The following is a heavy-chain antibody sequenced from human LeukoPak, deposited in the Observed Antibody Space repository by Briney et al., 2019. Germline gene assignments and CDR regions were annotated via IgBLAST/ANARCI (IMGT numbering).Heavy chain of an antibody. V-gene: IGHV1-69*13. CDR2: IIPIFGTA. CDR1: GGTFSSYA. D-gene: IGHD6-13*01. CDR3: ASGRGSSWLMGRWFDP. J-gene: IGHJ5*02. Sequence: SVKVSCKASGGTFSSYAISWVRQAPGQGLEWMGGIIPIFGTANYAQKFQGRVTITADESTSTAYMELSSLRSEDTAVYYCASGRGSSWLMGRWFDPWGQGTLVTVSS.